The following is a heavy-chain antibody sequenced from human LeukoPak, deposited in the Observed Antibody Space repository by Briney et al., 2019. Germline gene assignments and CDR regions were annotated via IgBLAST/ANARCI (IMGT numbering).Heavy chain of an antibody. CDR3: ARTPTILGYCTNGICPPRHGMDV. V-gene: IGHV3-23*01. Sequence: GGSLRLSCAGSGFIFSSCAMSWVRQAPGKGLQWVSSISSSGGNTYYADSVKGRFTISRDNSKNTLYLQMNSLRAEDTAVYYCARTPTILGYCTNGICPPRHGMDVWGQGTTVTVSS. J-gene: IGHJ6*02. CDR1: GFIFSSCA. CDR2: ISSSGGNT. D-gene: IGHD2-8*01.